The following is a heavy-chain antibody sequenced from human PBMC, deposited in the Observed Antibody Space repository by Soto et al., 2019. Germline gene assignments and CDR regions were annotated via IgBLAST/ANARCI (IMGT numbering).Heavy chain of an antibody. J-gene: IGHJ5*02. V-gene: IGHV5-51*01. Sequence: VESLKISWKGAGYSFTNYGSGWVRPLPGKGLEWMGIIYPGDSGTRYSPSFQGQVTISADKSISTAYLQWSSLKASDTAMYYCARSPTALYSSTGRNWFDPWGQGTLVTVSS. D-gene: IGHD6-13*01. CDR3: ARSPTALYSSTGRNWFDP. CDR2: IYPGDSGT. CDR1: GYSFTNYG.